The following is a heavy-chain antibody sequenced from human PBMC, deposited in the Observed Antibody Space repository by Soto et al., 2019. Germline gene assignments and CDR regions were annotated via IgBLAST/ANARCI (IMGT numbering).Heavy chain of an antibody. CDR1: GFTFDDYT. CDR2: ISWDGGST. CDR3: AKAGDYYDSSGFYWFDP. D-gene: IGHD3-22*01. J-gene: IGHJ5*02. Sequence: EVQLVESGGVVVQPGGSLRLSCAASGFTFDDYTMHWVRQAPGKGLEWVSLISWDGGSTYYADSVKGRLTISRDNSKNSLYLQMNSLRTEDTALYYCAKAGDYYDSSGFYWFDPWGQGTLVTVSS. V-gene: IGHV3-43*01.